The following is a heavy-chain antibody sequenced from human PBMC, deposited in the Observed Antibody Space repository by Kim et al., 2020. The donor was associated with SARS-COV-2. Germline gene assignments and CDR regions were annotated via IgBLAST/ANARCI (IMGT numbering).Heavy chain of an antibody. CDR3: AKGEWYYDSSGFDY. CDR1: GFTFSSYG. CDR2: ISYDGSNK. D-gene: IGHD3-22*01. V-gene: IGHV3-30*18. Sequence: GGSLRLSCAASGFTFSSYGMHWVRQAPGKGLEWVAVISYDGSNKYYPDSVKGRFTISRDNSKNTLYLQMNSLRAEDTAVYYCAKGEWYYDSSGFDYWGQG. J-gene: IGHJ4*02.